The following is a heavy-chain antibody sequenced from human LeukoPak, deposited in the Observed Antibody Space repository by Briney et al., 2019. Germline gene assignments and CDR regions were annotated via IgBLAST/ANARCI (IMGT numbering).Heavy chain of an antibody. CDR1: GRSISSGDYY. Sequence: SETLSLPCPLCGRSISSGDYYWSWIRQPPGKGLEWIGYIYYSGSTYYNPSLKSRVTISVDTCKNQFSLKLSSVTAADTAVYYCARAYYYDSSGYYTNWFDPWGQGTLVTVSS. CDR2: IYYSGST. CDR3: ARAYYYDSSGYYTNWFDP. D-gene: IGHD3-22*01. V-gene: IGHV4-30-4*08. J-gene: IGHJ5*02.